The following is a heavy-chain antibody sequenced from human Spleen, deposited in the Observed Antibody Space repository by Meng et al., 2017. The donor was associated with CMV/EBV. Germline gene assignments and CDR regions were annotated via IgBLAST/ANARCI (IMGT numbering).Heavy chain of an antibody. J-gene: IGHJ6*02. CDR2: IKQDGSEM. V-gene: IGHV3-7*01. CDR1: GFVFSNYW. Sequence: GESLKISCAASGFVFSNYWMSWVRQAPGKGLEWVANIKQDGSEMYYVESVKGRFTISRDNAKNSLYLQMNSLRAEDTAVYYCARDRLDYSTFWYRAGMDVWGQGTTVTVSS. D-gene: IGHD6-13*01. CDR3: ARDRLDYSTFWYRAGMDV.